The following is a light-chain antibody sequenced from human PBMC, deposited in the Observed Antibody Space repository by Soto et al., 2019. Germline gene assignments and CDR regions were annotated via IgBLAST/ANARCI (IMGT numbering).Light chain of an antibody. J-gene: IGKJ2*01. CDR3: QQYGSSPYT. Sequence: EIVFTQSPGTLSLSPGERATLSCRASQSVSNTYLAWYQQKPGQAPRLVIYGASSRATDIPDRFSGSGSGTDFILTISRLEPEDFAVYYCQQYGSSPYTFGQGTKLEIK. V-gene: IGKV3-20*01. CDR2: GAS. CDR1: QSVSNTY.